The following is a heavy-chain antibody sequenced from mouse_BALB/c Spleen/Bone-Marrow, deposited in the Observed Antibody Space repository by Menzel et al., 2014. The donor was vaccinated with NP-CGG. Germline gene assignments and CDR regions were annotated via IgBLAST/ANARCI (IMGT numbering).Heavy chain of an antibody. D-gene: IGHD1-1*01. J-gene: IGHJ2*01. Sequence: VQLQQSGAELVRPGASVKLSCKASGYTFTSYWINWVKQRPGQGLEWIGNIYPSDSYTNYNQKFKDKATLTVDKSSSTAYMQLSSQTSEDSAVYYCTRSYGSSYEYYFDYWGQGTTLTVSS. CDR3: TRSYGSSYEYYFDY. CDR2: IYPSDSYT. V-gene: IGHV1-69*02. CDR1: GYTFTSYW.